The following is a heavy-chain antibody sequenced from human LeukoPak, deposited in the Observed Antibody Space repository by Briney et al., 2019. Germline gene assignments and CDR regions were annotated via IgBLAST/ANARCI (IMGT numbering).Heavy chain of an antibody. Sequence: SETLSLTCALYGGSFSGHYWSWVRQPPGKGLEWIGEVNHSGDTHYNPSLKSRVTMSVDTSENQFSLKLSSVTAADTAVYFCASPPLDAFDVWGQGTMVTVSS. J-gene: IGHJ3*01. V-gene: IGHV4-34*01. CDR1: GGSFSGHY. CDR2: VNHSGDT. CDR3: ASPPLDAFDV.